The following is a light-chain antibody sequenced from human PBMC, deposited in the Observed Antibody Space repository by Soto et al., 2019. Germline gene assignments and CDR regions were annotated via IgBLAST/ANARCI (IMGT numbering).Light chain of an antibody. V-gene: IGKV3-15*01. J-gene: IGKJ4*01. CDR2: GAS. Sequence: EIVMTQSPATLSVSPGERATPSCRASQSVSSNLAWYQQKPGQAPRLLISGASTRATGIPARFSGSGSGTEFTLTISSLQSEDFAVYYCQQYNNWPLTFGGGTKVDIK. CDR3: QQYNNWPLT. CDR1: QSVSSN.